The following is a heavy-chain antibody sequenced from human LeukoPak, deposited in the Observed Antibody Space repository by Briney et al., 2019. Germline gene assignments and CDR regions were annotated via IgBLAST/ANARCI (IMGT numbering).Heavy chain of an antibody. CDR2: VNPSGGST. D-gene: IGHD2-2*02. V-gene: IGHV1-46*01. J-gene: IGHJ5*02. Sequence: SVKSSCKASGDTFTSDYMHWGRHAPGEGREWMGVVNPSGGSTSYAQKFQSRVTMTRDTSTSPVYVELSSLRSDATAVYYCTSSPNYCSSTSCYKGGDWFDPWGQGTLVTVSS. CDR3: TSSPNYCSSTSCYKGGDWFDP. CDR1: GDTFTSDY.